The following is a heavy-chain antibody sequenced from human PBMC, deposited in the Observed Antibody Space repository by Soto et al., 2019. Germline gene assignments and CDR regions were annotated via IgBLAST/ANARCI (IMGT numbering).Heavy chain of an antibody. V-gene: IGHV1-18*01. CDR3: ARDEGYDYIWGSYRTNPNWFDP. J-gene: IGHJ5*02. CDR1: GYTFTSYG. D-gene: IGHD3-16*02. CDR2: ISAYNGNT. Sequence: QVQLVQSGAEVKKPGASVKVSCKASGYTFTSYGISWVRQAPGQGLEWMGWISAYNGNTNYAQKLQGRATMTTDTSTSTAYMELRSLRSDDTAVYYCARDEGYDYIWGSYRTNPNWFDPWGQGTLVTVSS.